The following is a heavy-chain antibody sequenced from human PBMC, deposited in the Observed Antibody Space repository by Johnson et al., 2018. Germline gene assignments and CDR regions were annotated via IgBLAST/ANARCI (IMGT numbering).Heavy chain of an antibody. J-gene: IGHJ4*02. CDR3: AKDLGYYDSSGYFDY. CDR1: GFTFSSYG. D-gene: IGHD3-22*01. Sequence: VQLVETGGGVVQPGRSLRLSCAASGFTFSSYGMHWVRQAPGKGLEWVAVIAYDGSNKYYADSVKGRLTMSKDNSKNTLYLQMNSLRPEDTAGYYCAKDLGYYDSSGYFDYWGQGTLVTVSS. V-gene: IGHV3-30*18. CDR2: IAYDGSNK.